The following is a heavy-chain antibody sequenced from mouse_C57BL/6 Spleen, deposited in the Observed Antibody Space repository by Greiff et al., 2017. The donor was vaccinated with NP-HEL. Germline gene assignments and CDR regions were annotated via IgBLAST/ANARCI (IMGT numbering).Heavy chain of an antibody. Sequence: VQLVESGPGLVQPSQSLSITCTVSGFSLTSYGVHWVRQSPGKGLEWLGVIWRGGSTDYNAAFISRLSISKDNSTSQVFFKMNSLQADDTAIYYCARKEGNYDYAMDYWGQGTSVTVSS. J-gene: IGHJ4*01. D-gene: IGHD2-1*01. CDR2: IWRGGST. V-gene: IGHV2-2*01. CDR1: GFSLTSYG. CDR3: ARKEGNYDYAMDY.